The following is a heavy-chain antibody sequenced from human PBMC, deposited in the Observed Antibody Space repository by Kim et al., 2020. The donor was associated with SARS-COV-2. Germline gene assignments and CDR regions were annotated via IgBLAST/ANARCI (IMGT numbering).Heavy chain of an antibody. J-gene: IGHJ3*02. CDR2: IDPSDSYT. V-gene: IGHV5-10-1*01. Sequence: GESLKISCKGSGYSFTSYWISWVRQMPGKGLEWMGRIDPSDSYTNYSLSFQGHVTISADKSISTAYLQWSSLKASDTAMYYCAKTQTTVVTDQDWADAFDIWGQGTMLAVSS. CDR1: GYSFTSYW. CDR3: AKTQTTVVTDQDWADAFDI. D-gene: IGHD4-17*01.